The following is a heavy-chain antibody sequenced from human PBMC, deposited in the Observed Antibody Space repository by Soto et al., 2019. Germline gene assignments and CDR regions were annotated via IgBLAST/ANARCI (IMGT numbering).Heavy chain of an antibody. CDR3: ARERRVVGGYSSSWYDYFDS. CDR1: GGSFSTYF. J-gene: IGHJ4*02. V-gene: IGHV4-34*01. CDR2: INQSGSS. D-gene: IGHD6-13*01. Sequence: TSETLSLTCSVDGGSFSTYFWTCVRQPPGKGLEWIGEINQSGSSSYNPSLESRVSISVDTSKKQFSLKLSSVTAADTAVYYCARERRVVGGYSSSWYDYFDSWGQGTLVTVSS.